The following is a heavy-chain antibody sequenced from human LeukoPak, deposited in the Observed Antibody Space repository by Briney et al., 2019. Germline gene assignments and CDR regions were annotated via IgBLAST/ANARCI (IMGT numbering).Heavy chain of an antibody. J-gene: IGHJ4*02. CDR2: ISNSGGNT. CDR1: GFTFSSYA. CDR3: AKDPHPYSSSWPIIYYFDY. Sequence: GGSLRLSCAASGFTFSSYAMSWVRQAPGKGLEWVSAISNSGGNTYYADSVKGRFTISRDNSKDTLSLQMNSLRAEDTAVYYCAKDPHPYSSSWPIIYYFDYWGQGTLVTVSS. V-gene: IGHV3-23*01. D-gene: IGHD6-13*01.